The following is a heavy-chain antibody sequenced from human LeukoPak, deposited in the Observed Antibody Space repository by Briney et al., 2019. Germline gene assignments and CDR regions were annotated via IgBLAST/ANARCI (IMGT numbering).Heavy chain of an antibody. CDR2: ISSNGGST. J-gene: IGHJ4*02. Sequence: PGGSLRLSCAASGFTFSSYAMHWVRQAPGKGLEYVSAISSNGGSTYHANSVKGRFTISRDNSKNTLFLQMGSLRAEDMAVYYCARGGSIAARPIDYWGQATSVTVSS. CDR1: GFTFSSYA. D-gene: IGHD6-6*01. V-gene: IGHV3-64*01. CDR3: ARGGSIAARPIDY.